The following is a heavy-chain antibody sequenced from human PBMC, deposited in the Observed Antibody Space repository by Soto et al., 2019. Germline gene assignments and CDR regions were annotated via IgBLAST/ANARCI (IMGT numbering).Heavy chain of an antibody. D-gene: IGHD3-22*01. Sequence: GGSLRLSCAASGFTFSSYAMSWVRQAPGKGLEWVSAISGSGGSTYYADSVKGRFTISRDNSKNTLYLQMNSLRAEDTAVYYCAKARKDDYYDSSGYYTNSYYFDYWGQGTLVTVSS. CDR3: AKARKDDYYDSSGYYTNSYYFDY. CDR1: GFTFSSYA. CDR2: ISGSGGST. V-gene: IGHV3-23*01. J-gene: IGHJ4*02.